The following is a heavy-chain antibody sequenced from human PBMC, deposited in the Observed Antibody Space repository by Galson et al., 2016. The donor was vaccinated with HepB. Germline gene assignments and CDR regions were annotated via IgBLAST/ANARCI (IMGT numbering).Heavy chain of an antibody. CDR2: IWFDGSNK. CDR3: AKDGNQYYYNRNGYYPNWYFDL. D-gene: IGHD3-22*01. V-gene: IGHV3-33*06. J-gene: IGHJ2*01. CDR1: GFTLSSYG. Sequence: SLRLSCAASGFTLSSYGMHWVRQAPGKGLEWVAVIWFDGSNKYYRDSVKGRFTISRDNSKNTLHLQMNSLRAEDTAVYYCAKDGNQYYYNRNGYYPNWYFDLWGRGTLVTISS.